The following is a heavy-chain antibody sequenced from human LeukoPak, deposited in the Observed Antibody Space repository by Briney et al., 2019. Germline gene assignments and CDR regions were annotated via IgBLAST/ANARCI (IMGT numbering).Heavy chain of an antibody. J-gene: IGHJ4*02. CDR3: ARRTYSNYFFDY. D-gene: IGHD4-11*01. V-gene: IGHV3-11*01. Sequence: PGGSLRLSCAASGSTFSDYYMNWIRQAPGKGLEWVSYISGSGDSKFYADSVKGRFTISRDNAKNSLCLQMNSLRAEDTAVYYCARRTYSNYFFDYWGQGTLVTVSS. CDR2: ISGSGDSK. CDR1: GSTFSDYY.